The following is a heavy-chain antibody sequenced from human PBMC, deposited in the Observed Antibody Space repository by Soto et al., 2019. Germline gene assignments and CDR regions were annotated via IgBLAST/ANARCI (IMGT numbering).Heavy chain of an antibody. CDR3: AKEHGPWSAVAANAFDI. Sequence: GGSLRLSCAASGFTFSSYAMSWVRQAPGKGLEWVSAISGSGGSTYYADSVKGRFTISRDNSKNTLYLQMNSLRAEDTAVYYCAKEHGPWSAVAANAFDIWGQGTMVTVSS. V-gene: IGHV3-23*01. CDR1: GFTFSSYA. D-gene: IGHD6-19*01. CDR2: ISGSGGST. J-gene: IGHJ3*02.